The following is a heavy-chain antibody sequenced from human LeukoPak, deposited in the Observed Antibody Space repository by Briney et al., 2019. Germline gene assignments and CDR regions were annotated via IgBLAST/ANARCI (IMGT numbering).Heavy chain of an antibody. J-gene: IGHJ6*03. CDR3: ARGGFNMVRGVIPSNSYYYYMDM. D-gene: IGHD3-10*01. V-gene: IGHV3-21*01. CDR2: ITSGDFV. Sequence: GGSLRLSCAVSGFTFSAYSMNWVRQAPGKGLEWVSSITSGDFVYFSDSLKGRFTISRDNAKSSLYLQMNSLRAEDTAVYYCARGGFNMVRGVIPSNSYYYYMDMWGKGTTVTVSS. CDR1: GFTFSAYS.